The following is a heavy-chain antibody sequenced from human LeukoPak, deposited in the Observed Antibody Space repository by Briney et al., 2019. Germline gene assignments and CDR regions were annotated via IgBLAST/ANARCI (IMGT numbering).Heavy chain of an antibody. CDR2: IWYDGSNK. V-gene: IGHV3-33*01. D-gene: IGHD2-21*02. J-gene: IGHJ4*02. Sequence: GGSLRLSCAASGFTFSSYGMHWVRQAPGKGLEWVAVIWYDGSNKYYADSVKGRFTISRDNSKNTLYLQMNSLRAEDTAVYYCARDGNCGGDCYFDYWGQGTLATVSS. CDR3: ARDGNCGGDCYFDY. CDR1: GFTFSSYG.